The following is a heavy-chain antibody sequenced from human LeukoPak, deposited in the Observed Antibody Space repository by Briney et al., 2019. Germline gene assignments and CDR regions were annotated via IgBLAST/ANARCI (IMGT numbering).Heavy chain of an antibody. V-gene: IGHV3-30*18. J-gene: IGHJ4*02. D-gene: IGHD3-22*01. Sequence: GGSLRLSCAASGFTFSSYGMHWVRQAPGKGLEWVAVISYDGSNKYYADSVKGRFTISRDNSKNTLYLQMNSLRAEDTAVYYCAKDGYYYDSSGYLYYFDYWGQGTLVTVSS. CDR3: AKDGYYYDSSGYLYYFDY. CDR1: GFTFSSYG. CDR2: ISYDGSNK.